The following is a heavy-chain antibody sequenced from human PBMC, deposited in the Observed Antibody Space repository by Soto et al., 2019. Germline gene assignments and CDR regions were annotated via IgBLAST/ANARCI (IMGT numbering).Heavy chain of an antibody. Sequence: QVQLVESGGGVVQPGRSLRLSCAATGFTFSSYGMRWVRQAASKGLERVAVIWYDGSNKYYADSVKVPFTITIDNSKNTLYLQMHSLSAEDTAVYYCARDLHPYGDYVRVCFAYWGQATLVTVSS. V-gene: IGHV3-33*01. J-gene: IGHJ4*02. CDR2: IWYDGSNK. CDR3: ARDLHPYGDYVRVCFAY. CDR1: GFTFSSYG. D-gene: IGHD4-17*01.